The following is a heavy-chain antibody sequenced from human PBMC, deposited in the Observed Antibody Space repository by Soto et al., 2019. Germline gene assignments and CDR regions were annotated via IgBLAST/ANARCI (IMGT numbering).Heavy chain of an antibody. D-gene: IGHD2-2*01. Sequence: QVQLVQPGGEVKRPGASVKVSCKTSGYTFSNYGITWVRQAPGPPLEWLGWISLYSDGTNYAQKFQGRVTMTTDTSTTTAYMELRSLRSADTAVYYCARVVPGAEAWFGPWGQGTLVTVSS. CDR1: GYTFSNYG. CDR3: ARVVPGAEAWFGP. J-gene: IGHJ5*02. CDR2: ISLYSDGT. V-gene: IGHV1-18*01.